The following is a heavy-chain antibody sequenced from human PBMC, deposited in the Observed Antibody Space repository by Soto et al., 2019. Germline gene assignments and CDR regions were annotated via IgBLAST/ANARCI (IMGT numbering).Heavy chain of an antibody. D-gene: IGHD2-15*01. J-gene: IGHJ6*02. Sequence: GGSLRLSCAASGFTFSSYAMSWVRQAPGKGLEWVSAISGSGGSTYYADSVKGRFTISRDNSKNTLYLQMNSLRAEDTAVYYCAKEGYGFGRYYPLFGYGMDVWGQGTTVTVSS. CDR1: GFTFSSYA. V-gene: IGHV3-23*01. CDR3: AKEGYGFGRYYPLFGYGMDV. CDR2: ISGSGGST.